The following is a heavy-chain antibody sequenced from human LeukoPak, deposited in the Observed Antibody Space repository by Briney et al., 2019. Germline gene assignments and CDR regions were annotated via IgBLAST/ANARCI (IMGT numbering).Heavy chain of an antibody. CDR2: IKSKTDGGTT. V-gene: IGHV3-15*01. J-gene: IGHJ4*02. CDR1: GFTFSNAW. D-gene: IGHD3-3*01. Sequence: GGSLRLSCVASGFTFSNAWMSWVRQAPGKGLEWVGRIKSKTDGGTTDYAAPVKGRFTISRDDSKNTLYLQMNSLKTEDTAVYYCLKDYDFWSGYDYFDYWGQGTLVTVSS. CDR3: LKDYDFWSGYDYFDY.